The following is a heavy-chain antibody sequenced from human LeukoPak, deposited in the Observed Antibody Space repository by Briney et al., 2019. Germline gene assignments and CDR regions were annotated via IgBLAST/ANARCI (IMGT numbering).Heavy chain of an antibody. J-gene: IGHJ4*02. CDR2: ISSSGSTI. Sequence: GGSLRLSCAASGFTFSSYEMNWVRQAPGKGLEWVSYISSSGSTIYYADSVKGRFTISRDNAKNSLYLQMNSLRAEDTAVYYCARERIGSSNYFDYWGQGTLVTVSS. CDR3: ARERIGSSNYFDY. V-gene: IGHV3-48*03. CDR1: GFTFSSYE. D-gene: IGHD1-26*01.